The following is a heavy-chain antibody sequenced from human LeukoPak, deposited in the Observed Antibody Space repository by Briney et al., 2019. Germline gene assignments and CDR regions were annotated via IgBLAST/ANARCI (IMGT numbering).Heavy chain of an antibody. V-gene: IGHV3-7*04. J-gene: IGHJ4*02. CDR1: GFTFTTYW. CDR2: IKQDGSEK. Sequence: GGSLRLSCAASGFTFTTYWMTWVRQAPGKGLEWVANIKQDGSEKYHVESVKGRFTISRDNAKNSLYLQMNSLRAEDTAVYYCARGKGKDYWGQGTLVTVSS. CDR3: ARGKGKDY.